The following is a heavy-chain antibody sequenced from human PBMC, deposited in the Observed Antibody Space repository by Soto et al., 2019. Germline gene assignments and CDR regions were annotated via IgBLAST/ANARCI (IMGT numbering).Heavy chain of an antibody. CDR1: GGSISSGDYY. V-gene: IGHV4-30-4*01. Sequence: LSLTCTVSGGSISSGDYYWSWIRQPPGKGLEWIGYIYYSGSTYYNPSLKSRVTISVDTSKNQFSLKLSSVTAADTAVYYCARVGRITIFGVVTPDYFDYWGQGTLVTVSS. D-gene: IGHD3-3*01. J-gene: IGHJ4*02. CDR3: ARVGRITIFGVVTPDYFDY. CDR2: IYYSGST.